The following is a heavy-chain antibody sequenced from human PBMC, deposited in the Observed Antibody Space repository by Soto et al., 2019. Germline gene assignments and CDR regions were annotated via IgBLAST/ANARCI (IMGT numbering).Heavy chain of an antibody. CDR2: INAGNGNT. CDR3: ARSCGSNGYYYAY. CDR1: GYTFTSYA. J-gene: IGHJ4*02. D-gene: IGHD3-22*01. V-gene: IGHV1-3*01. Sequence: ASVKVSCKASGYTFTSYAMHWVRQAPGQRLEWMGWINAGNGNTKYSQKFQGRVTITRDTSASTAYMELSSLRSEDTAVYYCARSCGSNGYYYAYWGQGTLVIVSS.